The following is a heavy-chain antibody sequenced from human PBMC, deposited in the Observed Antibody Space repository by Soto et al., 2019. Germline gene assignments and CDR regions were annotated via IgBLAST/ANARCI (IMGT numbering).Heavy chain of an antibody. Sequence: VGSLRLSCAASGFTFSPYTMHWVRQAPGKGLEWVAVISYDGNDKFYADSVKGRFTISRDNSKNTLFLQIYSLRSEDTSVYYCARGGGFCGGDCYKGGIDYWGQGALVTVSS. J-gene: IGHJ4*02. CDR3: ARGGGFCGGDCYKGGIDY. CDR2: ISYDGNDK. V-gene: IGHV3-30-3*01. CDR1: GFTFSPYT. D-gene: IGHD2-21*02.